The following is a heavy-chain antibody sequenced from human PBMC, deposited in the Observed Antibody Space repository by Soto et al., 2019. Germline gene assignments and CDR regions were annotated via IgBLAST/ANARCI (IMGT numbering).Heavy chain of an antibody. CDR2: IKQDGSEK. D-gene: IGHD3-16*01. V-gene: IGHV3-7*01. CDR3: ARRLGGMLNWYFDL. CDR1: GFTFSSYW. Sequence: EVQLVESGGGLVQPGGSLRLSCAASGFTFSSYWMSWVRQAPGKGLEWVANIKQDGSEKYYVDSVKGRFTISRDNAKNSLYLQMNSLRAEDTAVYYCARRLGGMLNWYFDLWGRGTLVTVSS. J-gene: IGHJ2*01.